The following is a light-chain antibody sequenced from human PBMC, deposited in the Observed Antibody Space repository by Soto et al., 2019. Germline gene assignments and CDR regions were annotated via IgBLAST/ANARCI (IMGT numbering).Light chain of an antibody. J-gene: IGLJ7*01. CDR2: SNN. CDR3: AAWDDSLNGAV. CDR1: SSNIGSNT. V-gene: IGLV1-44*01. Sequence: QSVLTQPPSASGTPGQRVTISCSGSSSNIGSNTVNWYQQPPGTAPKLLIYSNNQRPSGVPDRFSGSKSGTSASLAISALXXEDEADYYCAAWDDSLNGAVFGGGTQLTVL.